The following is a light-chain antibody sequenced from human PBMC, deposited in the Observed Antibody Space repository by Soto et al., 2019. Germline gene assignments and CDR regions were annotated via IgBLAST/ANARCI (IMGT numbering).Light chain of an antibody. J-gene: IGKJ5*01. CDR2: GAS. V-gene: IGKV3-20*01. CDR3: QQYCSPIT. Sequence: EIMLTQSPATRSLSTGERATLSCRASQSVSSSYLAWYQQKPGQAPRLLIYGASSRATGIPDRFSGSGSETDFTLTINRLEPEDFAVYYCQQYCSPITFGQGTRLEIK. CDR1: QSVSSSY.